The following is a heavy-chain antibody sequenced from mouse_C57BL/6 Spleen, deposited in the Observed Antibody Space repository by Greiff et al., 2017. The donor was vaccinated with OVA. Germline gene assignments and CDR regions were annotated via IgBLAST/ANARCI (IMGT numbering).Heavy chain of an antibody. CDR1: GYTFTDYY. J-gene: IGHJ4*01. CDR2: IYPGSGNT. D-gene: IGHD1-1*01. Sequence: QVQLQQSGAELVRPGASVKLSCKASGYTFTDYYINWVKQRPGQGLEWIARIYPGSGNTYYNEKFKGKATLTAEKSSSTAYMQLSSLTSEDSAVYFCARGYYGSSSMDYWGQGTSVTVSS. V-gene: IGHV1-76*01. CDR3: ARGYYGSSSMDY.